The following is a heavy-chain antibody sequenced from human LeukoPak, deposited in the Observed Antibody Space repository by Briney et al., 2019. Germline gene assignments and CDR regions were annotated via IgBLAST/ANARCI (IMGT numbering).Heavy chain of an antibody. CDR1: GYTFTSYG. CDR3: ARDGDYGTVSYYRGCIDS. CDR2: ISAYNGNT. Sequence: ASVKVSCKASGYTFTSYGIGWVRQAPGQGLEWMGWISAYNGNTNYAQKLQVRVSMTTDTSTSRAYMELRSLRSGDTAVYYCARDGDYGTVSYYRGCIDSWGHGTPVTVSP. J-gene: IGHJ5*01. D-gene: IGHD3-10*01. V-gene: IGHV1-18*01.